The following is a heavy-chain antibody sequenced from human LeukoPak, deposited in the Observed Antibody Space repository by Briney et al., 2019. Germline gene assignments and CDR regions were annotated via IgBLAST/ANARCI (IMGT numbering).Heavy chain of an antibody. CDR2: INAGNGNT. CDR3: ARESGIWFDP. V-gene: IGHV1-3*01. D-gene: IGHD1-14*01. J-gene: IGHJ5*02. Sequence: ASVKVSCKASGFTFTNYAMHWVRQAPGQRLEWMGWINAGNGNTKYSQKFQGRVAITRDTSASTAYMELSSLRSEDTAVYYCARESGIWFDPWGQGTLVTVSS. CDR1: GFTFTNYA.